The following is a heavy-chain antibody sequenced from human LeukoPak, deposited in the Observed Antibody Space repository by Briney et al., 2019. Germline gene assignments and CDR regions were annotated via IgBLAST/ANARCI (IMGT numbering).Heavy chain of an antibody. D-gene: IGHD6-19*01. CDR3: AREKRPIDIAVAANGFDL. Sequence: GGSLRLSCAASGFTFDDYAMHWVRQAPGKGLEWVSGISWNSGSIGYADSVKGRFTISRDNAKNSLYLQMNSLRAEDTALYYCAREKRPIDIAVAANGFDLWGRGTLVTVSS. CDR2: ISWNSGSI. CDR1: GFTFDDYA. V-gene: IGHV3-9*01. J-gene: IGHJ2*01.